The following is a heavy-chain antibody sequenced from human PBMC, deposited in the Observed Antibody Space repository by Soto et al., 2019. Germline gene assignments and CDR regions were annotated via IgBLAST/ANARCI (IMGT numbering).Heavy chain of an antibody. Sequence: GGSLRLSCAASGFPFSRYEMNWVRQAPGKGLEGISYISESGTSMYYADAVKGRFAISRDNAQNSLYLQMNSLRIEDTAVYYCARDQEVHDSRGHKIRAMDVWGQGTTVTVS. D-gene: IGHD6-19*01. CDR1: GFPFSRYE. CDR2: ISESGTSM. V-gene: IGHV3-48*03. J-gene: IGHJ6*02. CDR3: ARDQEVHDSRGHKIRAMDV.